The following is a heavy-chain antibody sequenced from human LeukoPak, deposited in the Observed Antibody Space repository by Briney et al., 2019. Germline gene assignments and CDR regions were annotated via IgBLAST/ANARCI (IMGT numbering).Heavy chain of an antibody. J-gene: IGHJ4*02. D-gene: IGHD6-19*01. Sequence: GGSLRLSCTASGFIFTDFDMNWVRQAPGKGLEWVSHTTHSGITTHYADSVKGRFTISRDNSKSTLYLQMNSLRAEDTAVYYCAKPVTGSIFDYWGRGTLVTVSS. V-gene: IGHV3-23*01. CDR1: GFIFTDFD. CDR3: AKPVTGSIFDY. CDR2: TTHSGITT.